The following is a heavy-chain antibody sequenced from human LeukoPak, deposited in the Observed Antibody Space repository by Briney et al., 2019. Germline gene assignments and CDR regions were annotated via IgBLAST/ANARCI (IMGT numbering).Heavy chain of an antibody. CDR2: INSDGSST. J-gene: IGHJ4*02. V-gene: IGHV3-74*01. CDR1: GFTFSSYW. Sequence: GESLKISCAASGFTFSSYWMHWVRQAPGKGLVWVSRINSDGSSTSYADSVKGRFTISRDNAKNTLYLQMNSLRAEDTAVYYCAREPSYYFDYWGQGTLVTVSS. CDR3: AREPSYYFDY.